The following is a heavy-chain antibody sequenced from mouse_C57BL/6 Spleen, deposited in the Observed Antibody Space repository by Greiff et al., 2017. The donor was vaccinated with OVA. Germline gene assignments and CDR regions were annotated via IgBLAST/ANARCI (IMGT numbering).Heavy chain of an antibody. CDR2: INPKNGGT. D-gene: IGHD2-1*01. CDR1: GYTFTDYY. Sequence: EVQLQQSGPELVKPGASVKISCKASGYTFTDYYMNWVKQSHGKSLEWIGDINPKNGGTSYNQKFKGKATLTVDKSSSTAYMWLRSLTSEDSAVYYCARRYYGNSWFAYWGQGTLVTVSA. J-gene: IGHJ3*01. CDR3: ARRYYGNSWFAY. V-gene: IGHV1-26*01.